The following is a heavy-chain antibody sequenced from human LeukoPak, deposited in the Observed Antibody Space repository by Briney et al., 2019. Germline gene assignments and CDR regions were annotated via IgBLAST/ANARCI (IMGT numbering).Heavy chain of an antibody. V-gene: IGHV3-7*04. CDR1: GFIFSSHW. D-gene: IGHD5-12*01. J-gene: IGHJ4*02. Sequence: PAQCMRLSCAAAGFIFSSHWTSWVRQAPGKGLGWVANIKDDGSEKYYVDSVKGRFTISRDNAKNSLYLQMNSLRVEDTAVYYCARGYSGYVFYDYWGQGTLVTVSS. CDR3: ARGYSGYVFYDY. CDR2: IKDDGSEK.